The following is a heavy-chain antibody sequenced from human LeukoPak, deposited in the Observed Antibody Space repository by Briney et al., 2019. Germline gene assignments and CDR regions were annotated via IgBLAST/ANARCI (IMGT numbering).Heavy chain of an antibody. CDR3: ARADTAMVYYWYFDL. Sequence: PTETLSLTCTVSDGSISSYYWSWIRQPPGKGLEWIGYIYYSGSTNYNPSLKSRVTISVDTSKNQFSLKLSSVTAADTAVYYCARADTAMVYYWYFDLWGRGTLVTVSS. CDR1: DGSISSYY. D-gene: IGHD5-18*01. CDR2: IYYSGST. J-gene: IGHJ2*01. V-gene: IGHV4-59*01.